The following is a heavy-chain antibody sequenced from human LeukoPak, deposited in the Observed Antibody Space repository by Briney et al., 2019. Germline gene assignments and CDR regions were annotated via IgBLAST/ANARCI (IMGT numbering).Heavy chain of an antibody. CDR3: ARRITFGDHQLFDY. D-gene: IGHD3-16*01. Sequence: PSETLSLTCAVYGGSFSGYYWSWIRQPPGKGLEWIGEINHSGSTNYNPSLKSRVTISLDTSKNQFSLKLSSVTAADTAVYYCARRITFGDHQLFDYWGQGTLVTVSS. CDR2: INHSGST. V-gene: IGHV4-34*01. J-gene: IGHJ4*02. CDR1: GGSFSGYY.